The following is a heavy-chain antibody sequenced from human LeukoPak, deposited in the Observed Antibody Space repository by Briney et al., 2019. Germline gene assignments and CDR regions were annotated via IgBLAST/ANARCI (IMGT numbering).Heavy chain of an antibody. J-gene: IGHJ4*02. V-gene: IGHV1-2*02. CDR1: GYTFTGYY. Sequence: ASVKVSCKASGYTFTGYYIHWVRQAPGQGLEWMGGIRPNSGDTNYAQKFQGRVTMTRDTSISTAYMELSGLRLNDTAIFYCARDTYLDHWGQGTLVTVSS. CDR3: ARDTYLDH. CDR2: IRPNSGDT.